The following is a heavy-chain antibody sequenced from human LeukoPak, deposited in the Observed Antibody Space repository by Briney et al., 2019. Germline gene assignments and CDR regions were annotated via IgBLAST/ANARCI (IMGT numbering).Heavy chain of an antibody. Sequence: SGTLSLTCAVSGGSLGNSNWRSRVRHTPGQGLEWIGEFYHNGNTNYNPSLTSRVSISVDKSKNQFSLKLSSVTAADTGVYYCAGDLGYSRHFDNCGQG. CDR3: AGDLGYSRHFDN. CDR1: GGSLGNSNW. J-gene: IGHJ4*02. D-gene: IGHD5-12*01. CDR2: FYHNGNT. V-gene: IGHV4-4*02.